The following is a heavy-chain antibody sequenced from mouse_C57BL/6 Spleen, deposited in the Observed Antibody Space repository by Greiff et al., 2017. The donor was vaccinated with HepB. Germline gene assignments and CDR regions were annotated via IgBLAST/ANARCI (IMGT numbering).Heavy chain of an antibody. J-gene: IGHJ2*01. CDR3: ARGPNGNYDDSFDY. CDR2: ICDGGSYT. Sequence: EVHLVESGGGLVKPGGSLKLSCAASGFTFSSYAMSWVRQTPEKRLEWVATICDGGSYTYYPDNVKGRFTISRDNAKNNLYLQMSHLKSEDTAMYYCARGPNGNYDDSFDYWGQGTTLTVAS. V-gene: IGHV5-4*01. D-gene: IGHD2-1*01. CDR1: GFTFSSYA.